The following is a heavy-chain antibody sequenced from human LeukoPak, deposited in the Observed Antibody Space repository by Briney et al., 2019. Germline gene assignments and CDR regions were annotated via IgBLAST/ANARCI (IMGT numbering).Heavy chain of an antibody. D-gene: IGHD3-3*01. CDR1: GFTFSSYA. CDR2: IGGSGSST. J-gene: IGHJ4*02. V-gene: IGHV3-23*01. CDR3: AKDSRITIFGVVRKGYDY. Sequence: GGSLRLSCAASGFTFSSYAMSWVRQAPGKGLEWVSTIGGSGSSTYYADSVKGRFTISRDNSKNTLYLQMNSLRAEDTAVYYCAKDSRITIFGVVRKGYDYWGQGTLVTVSS.